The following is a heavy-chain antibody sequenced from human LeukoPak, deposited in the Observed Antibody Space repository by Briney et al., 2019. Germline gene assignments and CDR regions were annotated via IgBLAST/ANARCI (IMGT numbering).Heavy chain of an antibody. CDR1: GGSISSGDYY. D-gene: IGHD3-10*01. V-gene: IGHV4-30-4*01. CDR2: IYYSGST. CDR3: ARADYYGSGSYFLFDY. J-gene: IGHJ4*02. Sequence: PSETLSLTCTVSGGSISSGDYYWSWIRQPPGKGLEWIGYIYYSGSTYYNPSLKSRVTISVDTSKNQFFLKLSSVTAADTAVYYCARADYYGSGSYFLFDYWGQGTLVTVSS.